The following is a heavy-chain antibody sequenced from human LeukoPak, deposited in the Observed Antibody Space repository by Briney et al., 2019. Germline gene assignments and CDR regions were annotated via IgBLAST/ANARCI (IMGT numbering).Heavy chain of an antibody. D-gene: IGHD2-2*01. V-gene: IGHV3-48*01. CDR1: GFRFGRDW. J-gene: IGHJ5*02. CDR3: AKVGYCSSTSCLGNWFDP. Sequence: GGSLRLSCVASGFRFGRDWISWVRQAPGKGLEWVSYISSSSSTIYYADSVKGRFTISRDNAKNSLYLQMNSLRAEDTAVYYCAKVGYCSSTSCLGNWFDPWGQGTLVTVSS. CDR2: ISSSSSTI.